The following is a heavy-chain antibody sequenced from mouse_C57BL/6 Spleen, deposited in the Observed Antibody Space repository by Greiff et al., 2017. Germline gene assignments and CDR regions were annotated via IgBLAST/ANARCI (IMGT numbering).Heavy chain of an antibody. J-gene: IGHJ2*01. V-gene: IGHV1-15*01. CDR3: TSRELGFDY. D-gene: IGHD4-1*01. CDR1: GYTFTDYE. Sequence: QVQLKQSGAELVRPGASVTLSCKASGYTFTDYEMHWVKQTPVHGLEWIGAIDPETGGTAYNQKFKGKAILTADKSSITAYMELRSLTSEDSAVYYCTSRELGFDYWGQGTTLTVSA. CDR2: IDPETGGT.